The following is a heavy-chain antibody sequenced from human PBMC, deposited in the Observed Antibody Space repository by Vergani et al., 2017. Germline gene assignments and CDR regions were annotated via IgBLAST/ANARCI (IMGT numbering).Heavy chain of an antibody. CDR1: GYTFTGYY. Sequence: QVQLVQSGAEVKKPGASVEVSCKASGYTFTGYYMHWVRQAPGQGLEWMGWINPNSGGTNYAQKFQGRVTMTRDTSISTAYMELSRLRSDDTAVYYCARDRXGGNSGAYYYGMDVWGQGTTVTVSS. J-gene: IGHJ6*02. CDR2: INPNSGGT. D-gene: IGHD4-23*01. V-gene: IGHV1-2*02. CDR3: ARDRXGGNSGAYYYGMDV.